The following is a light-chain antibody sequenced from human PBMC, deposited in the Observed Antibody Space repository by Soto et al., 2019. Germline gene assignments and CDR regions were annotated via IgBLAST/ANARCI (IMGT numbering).Light chain of an antibody. CDR3: CSYAGGNYV. CDR2: DVS. V-gene: IGLV2-11*01. J-gene: IGLJ1*01. CDR1: SSDVGAYTY. Sequence: QSALTQPRSVSGSPGQSVAISCTGTSSDVGAYTYVSWYQQHPGKAPKVVIYDVSKRPSGVPDRFSGSKSGNTASLTISGLQAEDESDYYCCSYAGGNYVFGTGTKVTVL.